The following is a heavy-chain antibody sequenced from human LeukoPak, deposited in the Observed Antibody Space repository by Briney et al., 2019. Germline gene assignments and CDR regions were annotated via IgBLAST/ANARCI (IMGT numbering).Heavy chain of an antibody. CDR2: TSDRGDYT. J-gene: IGHJ4*02. D-gene: IGHD1-26*01. V-gene: IGHV3-23*01. Sequence: GGSLRLSCAASGFTFTSYSMSWVRQAPGKGLEWVSGTSDRGDYTYYTDSVKGRFTISRDNSKNTLYLQMNSLRAEDTALYFCAKKAQYNGNYPLDYWDQGTLVTVSS. CDR3: AKKAQYNGNYPLDY. CDR1: GFTFTSYS.